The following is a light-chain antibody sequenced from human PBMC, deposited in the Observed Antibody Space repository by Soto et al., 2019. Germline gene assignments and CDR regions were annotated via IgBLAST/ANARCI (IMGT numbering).Light chain of an antibody. Sequence: IVMTQSPATLSVSPGERATLSCRASQNISNNLAWYQKKPGQAPRLLIYGASTRDTGITARFSGSGSGTEFTLTISSLQSEDFVVYYCQQYNNWPGTFGQGTKVDI. J-gene: IGKJ1*01. V-gene: IGKV3-15*01. CDR2: GAS. CDR3: QQYNNWPGT. CDR1: QNISNN.